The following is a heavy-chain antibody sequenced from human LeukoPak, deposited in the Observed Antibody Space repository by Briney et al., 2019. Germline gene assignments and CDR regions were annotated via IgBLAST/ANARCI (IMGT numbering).Heavy chain of an antibody. CDR2: IIPIFGTA. D-gene: IGHD4-17*01. Sequence: GSSVKVSFKASGGTFSSYAISWVRQAPGQGLEWMGRIIPIFGTANYAQKFQGRVTITTDESTSTAYMELSSLRSEDTAVYYCATYWPGPYGDYEGYYYMDVWGKGTTVTVSS. CDR1: GGTFSSYA. CDR3: ATYWPGPYGDYEGYYYMDV. V-gene: IGHV1-69*05. J-gene: IGHJ6*03.